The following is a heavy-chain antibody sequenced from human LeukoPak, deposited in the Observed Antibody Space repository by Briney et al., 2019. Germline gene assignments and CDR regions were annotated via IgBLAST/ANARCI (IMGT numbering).Heavy chain of an antibody. D-gene: IGHD6-19*01. CDR2: ISYDGSNK. J-gene: IGHJ4*02. Sequence: GRSLRLSRATSGFTFRGYAMHSGCQAPGKRLEWVAVISYDGSNKYYADSVKGRFTISRDNSKNTLYLQMNSLRAEDTAVYYCARDLDSSGSFDYWGQGTLVTVSS. V-gene: IGHV3-30*04. CDR3: ARDLDSSGSFDY. CDR1: GFTFRGYA.